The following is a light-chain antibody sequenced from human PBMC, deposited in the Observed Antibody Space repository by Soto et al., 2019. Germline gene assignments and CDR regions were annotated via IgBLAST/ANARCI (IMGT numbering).Light chain of an antibody. J-gene: IGLJ1*01. CDR2: GNN. Sequence: QSVLTQPPSVSGAPGQRVTISCTGSSSNIGAGYDVHWYQQLPGTAPKLLIYGNNNRPSGVPDRFSGLKSGTSASLAITGLQAEDEADYYCKSYDSTLSGSKVFGTGTKVTVL. CDR1: SSNIGAGYD. CDR3: KSYDSTLSGSKV. V-gene: IGLV1-40*01.